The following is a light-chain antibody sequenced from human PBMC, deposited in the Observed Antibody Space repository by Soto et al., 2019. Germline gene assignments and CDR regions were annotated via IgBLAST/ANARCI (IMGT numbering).Light chain of an antibody. CDR1: SSDVGNYKY. V-gene: IGLV2-14*01. Sequence: QSALTQPASVSGSPGQSITISCTGTSSDVGNYKYVSWYQQHPGKAPKLMIYEVSNRHSGVSNRFSGSKSGNTASLPISGLQAEDETDYYCFSYTRSGTYVFGTGTKLTVL. CDR2: EVS. CDR3: FSYTRSGTYV. J-gene: IGLJ1*01.